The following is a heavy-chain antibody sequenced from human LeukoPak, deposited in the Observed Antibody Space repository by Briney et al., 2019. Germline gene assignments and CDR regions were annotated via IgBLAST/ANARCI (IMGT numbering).Heavy chain of an antibody. D-gene: IGHD3-22*01. CDR1: GFIFSNYG. V-gene: IGHV3-53*01. J-gene: IGHJ3*02. CDR2: IYSGGST. Sequence: GGSLRLSCAASGFIFSNYGLHWVRQAPGKGLEWVSVIYSGGSTYYADSVKGRFTISRDNSKNTLYLQMNSLRAEDTAVYYCARDHYYDSSGYPIWGQGTMVTVSS. CDR3: ARDHYYDSSGYPI.